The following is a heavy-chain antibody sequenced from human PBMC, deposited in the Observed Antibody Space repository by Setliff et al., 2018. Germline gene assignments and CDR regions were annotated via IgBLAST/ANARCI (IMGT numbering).Heavy chain of an antibody. J-gene: IGHJ4*02. CDR1: GGSISSDY. V-gene: IGHV4-59*08. CDR3: ARHPREGLSGNYKFDY. D-gene: IGHD3-22*01. CDR2: IYSSGST. Sequence: PSETLSLTCTVSGGSISSDYGSWIRQPPGKGLEWIGYIYSSGSTNYNPSLRSRVTISVDTSKNQFSLRLSSLTAADTAVYYCARHPREGLSGNYKFDYWGRGTLVTVSS.